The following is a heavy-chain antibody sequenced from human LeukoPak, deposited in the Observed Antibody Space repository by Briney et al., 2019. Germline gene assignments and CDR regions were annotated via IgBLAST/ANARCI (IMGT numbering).Heavy chain of an antibody. V-gene: IGHV3-74*01. CDR2: IYSDGSGT. J-gene: IGHJ3*01. CDR1: GFTFSSYW. Sequence: PGGSLRLSCAASGFTFSSYWMHWVRQAPGKGPVWVSRIYSDGSGTRYADSVKGRFTISRDNAKNTLFLQMNSLRAEDTAVYFCARDGAGSVDMAGSDVFDLWGQGTMVTVSS. CDR3: ARDGAGSVDMAGSDVFDL. D-gene: IGHD6-19*01.